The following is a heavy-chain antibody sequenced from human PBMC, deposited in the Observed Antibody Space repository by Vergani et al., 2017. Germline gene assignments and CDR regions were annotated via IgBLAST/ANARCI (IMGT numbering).Heavy chain of an antibody. CDR3: ARAKEQWLVLSFDY. D-gene: IGHD6-19*01. CDR1: GFTFSSYG. V-gene: IGHV3-33*01. J-gene: IGHJ4*02. CDR2: IWYDGSNK. Sequence: QVQLVESGGGVVQPGRSLRLSCAASGFTFSSYGMHWVRQAPGKGLEWVAVIWYDGSNKYYADSVKGRFTISRDNAKNSLYLQMNSLRAEDTAVYYCARAKEQWLVLSFDYWGQGTLVTVSS.